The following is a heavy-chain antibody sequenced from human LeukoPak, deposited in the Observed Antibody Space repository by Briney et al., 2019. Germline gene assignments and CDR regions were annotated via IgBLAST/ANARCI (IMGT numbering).Heavy chain of an antibody. D-gene: IGHD2-21*01. CDR3: AGLGVMVLVYQFES. Sequence: SETLSLTCAVSGGSVSSSKYLWGWIRQPPGKELEWIGSISYSGNANYNPSLRSRVTLSVVTSKSQFSLKLTSVTAADSVVYYCAGLGVMVLVYQFESWGQGTPVTVSS. J-gene: IGHJ4*02. CDR2: ISYSGNA. CDR1: GGSVSSSKYL. V-gene: IGHV4-39*07.